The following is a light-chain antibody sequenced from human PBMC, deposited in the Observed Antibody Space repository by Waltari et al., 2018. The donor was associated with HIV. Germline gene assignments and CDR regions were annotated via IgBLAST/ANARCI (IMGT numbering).Light chain of an antibody. CDR3: QQHYSTLSIT. CDR1: QSVLYSSNNKNY. V-gene: IGKV4-1*01. J-gene: IGKJ5*01. Sequence: DIVMTQSPDSLAVSLGERATINCKSSQSVLYSSNNKNYLAWYQQKPGQPPKLLIYWASTRESGVPDRFSGSGSGTDFTLTISSLQAEDVAVYYCQQHYSTLSITFGQGTRLEIK. CDR2: WAS.